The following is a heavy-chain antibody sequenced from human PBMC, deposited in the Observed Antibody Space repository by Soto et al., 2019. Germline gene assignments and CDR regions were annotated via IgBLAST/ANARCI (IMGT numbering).Heavy chain of an antibody. CDR1: GFTFGSYG. CDR2: ISYDGSNK. J-gene: IGHJ4*02. Sequence: PGGSLRLSCAASGFTFGSYGMHWVRQAPGKGLEWVAVISYDGSNKYYADSVKGRFTISRDNSKNTLYLQMNSLRAEDTAVYYCAKPLDILTGYYSGWGQGTLVTVSS. CDR3: AKPLDILTGYYSG. D-gene: IGHD3-9*01. V-gene: IGHV3-30*18.